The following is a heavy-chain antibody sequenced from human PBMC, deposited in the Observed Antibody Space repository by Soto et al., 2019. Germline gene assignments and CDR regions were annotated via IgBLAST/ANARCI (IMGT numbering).Heavy chain of an antibody. D-gene: IGHD4-17*01. V-gene: IGHV1-2*02. CDR2: INPNSGGT. CDR3: ARGGAFDYGDYLGDFDY. J-gene: IGHJ4*02. CDR1: GYTFTGYY. Sequence: GASVKVSCKASGYTFTGYYMHWVRQAPGQGLEWMGWINPNSGGTNYAQKFQGRVTMTRDTSISTAYMELSRLRSDDTAVYYCARGGAFDYGDYLGDFDYWGQGTLVTVSS.